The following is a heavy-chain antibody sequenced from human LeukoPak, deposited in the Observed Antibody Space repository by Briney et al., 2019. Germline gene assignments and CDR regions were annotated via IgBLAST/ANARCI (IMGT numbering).Heavy chain of an antibody. CDR2: MSPIFGTA. CDR3: ASSSGDYYMDV. V-gene: IGHV1-69*13. CDR1: AGTFSSYA. J-gene: IGHJ6*03. D-gene: IGHD3-10*01. Sequence: GASVKVSCKASAGTFSSYAISWVRQAPGQGLEWMGGMSPIFGTANYAQKFQGRVTITADECTSTAYMELSSLRSEDTAVYYCASSSGDYYMDVWGKGTTVTVSS.